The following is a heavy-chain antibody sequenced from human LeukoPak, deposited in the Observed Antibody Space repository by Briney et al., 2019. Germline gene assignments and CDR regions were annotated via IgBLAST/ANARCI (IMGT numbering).Heavy chain of an antibody. CDR1: GFTVSSTY. Sequence: GGSLRLSCAASGFTVSSTYMAWVRQAPGKGLEWVSFMYSEDNKYYADSVKGRFTISRDNSKNTLYLQMNTLRADDTAVYYCARGVLGIIPIDCWGQGTLVTVSS. D-gene: IGHD3-10*02. V-gene: IGHV3-53*01. CDR3: ARGVLGIIPIDC. J-gene: IGHJ4*02. CDR2: MYSEDNK.